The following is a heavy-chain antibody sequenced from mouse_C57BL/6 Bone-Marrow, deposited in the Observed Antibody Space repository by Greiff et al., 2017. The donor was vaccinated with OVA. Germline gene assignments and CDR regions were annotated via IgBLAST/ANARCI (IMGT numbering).Heavy chain of an antibody. D-gene: IGHD1-1*01. CDR1: GYSITSGYY. CDR3: ARVITTVVADYARDY. V-gene: IGHV3-6*01. Sequence: EVQLQESGPGLVKPSQSLSLTCSVTGYSITSGYYWNWIRQFPGNKLEWMGYISYDGSNNYNPSLKNRISITRDTSKNQFFLKLNSVTTEDTATYYCARVITTVVADYARDYWGQGTSVTVSS. CDR2: ISYDGSN. J-gene: IGHJ4*01.